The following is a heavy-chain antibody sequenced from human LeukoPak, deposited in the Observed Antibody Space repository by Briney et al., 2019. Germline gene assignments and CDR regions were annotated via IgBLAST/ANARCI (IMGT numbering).Heavy chain of an antibody. V-gene: IGHV3-48*03. CDR3: AKEGKTRNWNYSQAKPVY. J-gene: IGHJ4*02. Sequence: GGSLRLSCAASGFTFSSYEMNWVRQAPGKGLEWVSYISRSSSNIYYADSVKGRFTISRDNAKDSLHLQMNSLRAEDTAVYYCAKEGKTRNWNYSQAKPVYWGQGTLVTVSS. CDR2: ISRSSSNI. D-gene: IGHD1-7*01. CDR1: GFTFSSYE.